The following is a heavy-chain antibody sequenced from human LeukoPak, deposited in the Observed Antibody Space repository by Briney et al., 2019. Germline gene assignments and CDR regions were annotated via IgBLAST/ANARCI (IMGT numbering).Heavy chain of an antibody. CDR1: GFTFSTYW. CDR2: IKQDGSEK. J-gene: IGHJ6*02. V-gene: IGHV3-7*03. CDR3: ARGHYGLDV. Sequence: GGSLRLSCAASGFTFSTYWMSWVRQAPGKGLEWVANIKQDGSEKYYVDSVKGRFTISRDNAKNSLYLQMNGLRADDTAVYYCARGHYGLDVWGQGTTVTVSS.